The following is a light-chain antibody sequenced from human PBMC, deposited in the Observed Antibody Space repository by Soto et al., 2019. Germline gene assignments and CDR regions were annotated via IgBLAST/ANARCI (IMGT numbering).Light chain of an antibody. CDR3: GTWDSSLSAEL. CDR2: DNN. Sequence: QSVLTQPPSVSAAPGQRVTISCSGISSNIGNNYVSWYQQLPETAPKLLIYDNNKRPSEIPDRFSDSKSGTSATLGITGLQTGDEADYYCGTWDSSLSAELFGGGTKVTVL. V-gene: IGLV1-51*01. J-gene: IGLJ2*01. CDR1: SSNIGNNY.